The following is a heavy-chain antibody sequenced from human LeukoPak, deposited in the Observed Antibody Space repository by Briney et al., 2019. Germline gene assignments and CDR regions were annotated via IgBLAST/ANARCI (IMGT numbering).Heavy chain of an antibody. D-gene: IGHD4-11*01. V-gene: IGHV3-21*01. Sequence: PGGSLRLSCAASGFTFSSYSMNWVRQAPGKGLEWVSSISSSSSYIYYADSVKGRFTISRDNAKNSLYLQMNSLRAEDTAVYYCASGFVYSNYVFGMDVWGQGTTVTVSS. CDR1: GFTFSSYS. CDR2: ISSSSSYI. J-gene: IGHJ6*02. CDR3: ASGFVYSNYVFGMDV.